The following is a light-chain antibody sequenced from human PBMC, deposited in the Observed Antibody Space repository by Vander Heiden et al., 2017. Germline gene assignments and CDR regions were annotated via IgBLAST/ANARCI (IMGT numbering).Light chain of an antibody. J-gene: IGKJ3*01. CDR3: QQYNSYSLT. V-gene: IGKV1-5*03. CDR1: QSISSW. Sequence: DIQMTQSPSTLSASVGDRVTITCRASQSISSWLAWYQQKPGKAPKLLIYKASSLESGVPSRFSGSGSGTEFTLTISSLQPDDFATYYCQQYNSYSLTFGHGTKVDIK. CDR2: KAS.